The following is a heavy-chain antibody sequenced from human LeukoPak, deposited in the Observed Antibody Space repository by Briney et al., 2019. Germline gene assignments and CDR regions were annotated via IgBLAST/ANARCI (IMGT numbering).Heavy chain of an antibody. Sequence: SETLSLTCAVYGGSFSGYYWSWIRQPPGKGLEWIGEINHSGSTNYNPSLKSRVTISVDTSKNQFSLKLSFVTAADTAVYYCASTGIAVADYWAREPWSPSPQ. CDR2: INHSGST. D-gene: IGHD6-19*01. CDR3: ASTGIAVADY. J-gene: IGHJ4*02. V-gene: IGHV4-34*01. CDR1: GGSFSGYY.